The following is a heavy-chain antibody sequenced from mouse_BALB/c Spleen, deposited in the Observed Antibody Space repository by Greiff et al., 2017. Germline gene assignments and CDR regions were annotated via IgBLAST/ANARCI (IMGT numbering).Heavy chain of an antibody. D-gene: IGHD3-1*01. CDR3: ARAGAMDY. J-gene: IGHJ4*01. Sequence: EVHLVESGGGLVKPGGSLKLSCAASGFTFSSYAMSWVRQTPEKRLEWVASISSGGSTYYPDSVKGRFTISRDNARNILYLQMSSLRSEDTAMYYCARAGAMDYWGQGTSVTVSS. CDR1: GFTFSSYA. V-gene: IGHV5-6-5*01. CDR2: ISSGGST.